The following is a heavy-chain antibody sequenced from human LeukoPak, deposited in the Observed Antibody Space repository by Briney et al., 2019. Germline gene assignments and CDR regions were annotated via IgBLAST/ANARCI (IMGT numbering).Heavy chain of an antibody. CDR3: AREAYYYDSSGYYYATPFDY. J-gene: IGHJ4*02. D-gene: IGHD3-22*01. CDR1: GGSFSGYY. Sequence: SETLSLTCAVYGGSFSGYYWSWIRQPPGKGLEWIGEINHSGSTNYNPSLKSRVTISVDTSKNQFSLKLSSVTAADTAVYYCAREAYYYDSSGYYYATPFDYWGQGTLVTVSS. CDR2: INHSGST. V-gene: IGHV4-34*01.